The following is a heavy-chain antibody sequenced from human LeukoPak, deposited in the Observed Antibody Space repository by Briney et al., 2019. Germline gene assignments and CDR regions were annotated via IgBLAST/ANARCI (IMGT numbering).Heavy chain of an antibody. V-gene: IGHV1-18*04. J-gene: IGHJ4*02. CDR1: GYTFTSYG. D-gene: IGHD2-15*01. CDR3: AREDCSGGSCYSDY. CDR2: ISAYNGNT. Sequence: ASVKVSCKASGYTFTSYGISWVRQAPGQGLEWMGWISAYNGNTNYAQKLQGRVTMTTDTSTSTACMELRSLRSDDTAVYYCAREDCSGGSCYSDYWGQGTLVTVSS.